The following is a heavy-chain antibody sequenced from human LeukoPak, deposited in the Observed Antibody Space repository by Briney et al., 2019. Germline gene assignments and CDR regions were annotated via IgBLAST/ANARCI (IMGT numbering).Heavy chain of an antibody. CDR1: GGSIGTSY. Sequence: KTSETLSLTCTVSGGSIGTSYWSWIRQPPGKGLEWIGYVSYSGNTNYNPSLKSRVTVSVDSSKNQFSLKLSSVTAADTAVYYCARQLYTSMSPLDYWGQGTLVTVSS. V-gene: IGHV4-59*08. J-gene: IGHJ4*02. CDR2: VSYSGNT. CDR3: ARQLYTSMSPLDY. D-gene: IGHD5-18*01.